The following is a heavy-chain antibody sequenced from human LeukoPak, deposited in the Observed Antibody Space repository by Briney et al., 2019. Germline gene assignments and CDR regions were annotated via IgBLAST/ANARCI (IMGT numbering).Heavy chain of an antibody. CDR3: ARGYCSGGGCSVLDAFDG. V-gene: IGHV1-46*01. Sequence: ASVKVSCKTSGYTFTNYYIHWVRRAPGQRLEWMGKINPSGGSTSCPQKFQGRVTMTRDTSTTTVYMELSTLRSEDTAIYYCARGYCSGGGCSVLDAFDGWGQGTMVTVSS. CDR2: INPSGGST. J-gene: IGHJ3*01. CDR1: GYTFTNYY. D-gene: IGHD2-15*01.